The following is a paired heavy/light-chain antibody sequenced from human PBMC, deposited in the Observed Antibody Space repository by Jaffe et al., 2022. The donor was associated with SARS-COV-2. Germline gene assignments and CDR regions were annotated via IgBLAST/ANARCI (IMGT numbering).Heavy chain of an antibody. CDR2: IYYGGST. D-gene: IGHD3-10*01. CDR1: GGTVISSSYY. J-gene: IGHJ4*02. V-gene: IGHV4-39*02. CDR3: ARLQVWSSGICDS. Sequence: QVLLQESGPGLAKPSETLSLTCTVSGGTVISSSYYWGWIRLPPGKGLEWIGSIYYGGSTYYKPSLKSRVTMSLDTSRNLFSLKLSSVTAADTAVYYCARLQVWSSGICDSWGQGTLVTVSS.
Light chain of an antibody. CDR1: QSLLHSDGKTY. Sequence: EIVMTQTPLSLSVTPGQPASMSCKSSQSLLHSDGKTYLYWYLQKAGQPPQLLIYEVSNRFSGVPDRFSGSGSGTDFTLKISRVEAEDVGIYYCLQSVDLWTFGQGTKVELK. CDR2: EVS. J-gene: IGKJ1*01. CDR3: LQSVDLWT. V-gene: IGKV2D-29*01.